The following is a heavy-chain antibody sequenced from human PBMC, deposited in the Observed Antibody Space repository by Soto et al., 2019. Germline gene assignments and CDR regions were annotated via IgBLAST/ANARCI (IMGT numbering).Heavy chain of an antibody. J-gene: IGHJ6*02. D-gene: IGHD2-2*01. Sequence: GASVKVSCKASGYTFTGYYMHWVRQAPGQGLEWMGWINPNSGGTNYAQKFQGWVTMARDTSISTTYMELSRLRSDDTAVYYCARPPVVVQDAPTYYYYYGMDLWAPGTTVTVSS. V-gene: IGHV1-2*04. CDR3: ARPPVVVQDAPTYYYYYGMDL. CDR1: GYTFTGYY. CDR2: INPNSGGT.